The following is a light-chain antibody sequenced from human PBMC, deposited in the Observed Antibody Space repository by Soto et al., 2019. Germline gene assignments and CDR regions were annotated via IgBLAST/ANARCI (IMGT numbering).Light chain of an antibody. Sequence: QSALTQPASVSGSPGQSITISCTGTSSDVGGYKYVSWYQQHPDKAPKLIIFEVSNRPSGISSRFSGSESGNTASLTISGLQAEDEADYYCASYTSSSTSVMFGRGTKLTVL. V-gene: IGLV2-14*01. CDR1: SSDVGGYKY. CDR2: EVS. CDR3: ASYTSSSTSVM. J-gene: IGLJ3*02.